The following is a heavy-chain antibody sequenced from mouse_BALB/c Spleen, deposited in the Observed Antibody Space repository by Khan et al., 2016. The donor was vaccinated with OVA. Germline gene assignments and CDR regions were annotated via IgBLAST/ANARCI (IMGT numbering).Heavy chain of an antibody. Sequence: EVQLQESGPELVKPGASVKMSCKASGYTFTNYVMHWVKQKPGQGLEWIGYINPYSYDNKYNEEFKGKATLTSDKSSSTAYMELSSLTSEDSAVYYCVRALYYYGSSYEGFAYWGQGTLVTVSA. CDR1: GYTFTNYV. CDR2: INPYSYDN. V-gene: IGHV1S136*01. D-gene: IGHD1-1*01. CDR3: VRALYYYGSSYEGFAY. J-gene: IGHJ3*01.